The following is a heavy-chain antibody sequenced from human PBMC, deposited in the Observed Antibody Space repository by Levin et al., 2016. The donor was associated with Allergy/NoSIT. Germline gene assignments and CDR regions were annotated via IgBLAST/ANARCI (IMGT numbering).Heavy chain of an antibody. D-gene: IGHD5-18*01. CDR3: ARVTAMVFDY. J-gene: IGHJ4*02. Sequence: SETLSLTCTVSGGSISSGGYYWSWIRQHPGKGLEWIGYIYYSGSTYYNPSLKSRVTISVDTSKNQFSLKLSSVTAADTAVYYCARVTAMVFDYWGQGTLVTVSS. V-gene: IGHV4-31*03. CDR1: GGSISSGGYY. CDR2: IYYSGST.